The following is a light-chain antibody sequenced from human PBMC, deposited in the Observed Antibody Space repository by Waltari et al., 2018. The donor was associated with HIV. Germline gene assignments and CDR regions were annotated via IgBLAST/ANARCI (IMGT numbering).Light chain of an antibody. J-gene: IGKJ4*01. CDR3: QQYSSSLPLT. CDR2: WAS. V-gene: IGKV4-1*01. Sequence: DIVMTQSPDSLAVSLGERATLNCRSSQSILYSSNNQNYLAWYQQKPGQRPKLLIYWASARQSGVPDRFSGNGSGTDFTLTISSLQAEDVAVYFCQQYSSSLPLTFGGGTKVEIK. CDR1: QSILYSSNNQNY.